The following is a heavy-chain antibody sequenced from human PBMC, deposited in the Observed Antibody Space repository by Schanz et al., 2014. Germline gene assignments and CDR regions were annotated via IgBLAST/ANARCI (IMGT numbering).Heavy chain of an antibody. CDR3: ARDRGHVEQLVLEWYYAMDV. CDR2: ISAYNGHT. V-gene: IGHV1-18*01. D-gene: IGHD6-6*01. CDR1: GYTFTTYG. J-gene: IGHJ6*02. Sequence: QVQLVQSGREVKKPGASVKVSCKASGYTFTTYGISWVRQAPGQGLEWMGWISAYNGHTNYAQKFQVRVTMTTDTSTSTAYMELRSLRSDDTAVYYCARDRGHVEQLVLEWYYAMDVWGQGTTVAVSS.